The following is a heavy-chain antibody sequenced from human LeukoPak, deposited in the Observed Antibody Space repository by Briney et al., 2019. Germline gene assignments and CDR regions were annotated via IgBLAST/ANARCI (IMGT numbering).Heavy chain of an antibody. CDR2: IYPGDSDV. CDR1: DYRFSNYW. Sequence: GESLKISRKGSDYRFSNYWIAWVRQMPGKGLEWMGIIYPGDSDVRYSPSFQGQVTISADKSISTAYLQWTSLKASDTAMYYCVRGQPLDYWGQGTLVTVSS. D-gene: IGHD1-1*01. J-gene: IGHJ4*02. V-gene: IGHV5-51*01. CDR3: VRGQPLDY.